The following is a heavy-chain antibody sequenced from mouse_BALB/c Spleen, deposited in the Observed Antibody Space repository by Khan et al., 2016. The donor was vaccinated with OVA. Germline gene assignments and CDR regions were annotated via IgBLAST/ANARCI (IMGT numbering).Heavy chain of an antibody. Sequence: QVQLQQPGAELVRPGASVKLSCQASGYTFTNHWVNWVKQRPGQGLEWIGNIYPSDSYTNYNHHFKDKATLTVDKSSSAAYMQLSSPTSEYSAVYYCTRGGPGSFDYWGQGTTLTVSS. D-gene: IGHD1-1*02. V-gene: IGHV1-69*02. CDR1: GYTFTNHW. CDR2: IYPSDSYT. J-gene: IGHJ2*01. CDR3: TRGGPGSFDY.